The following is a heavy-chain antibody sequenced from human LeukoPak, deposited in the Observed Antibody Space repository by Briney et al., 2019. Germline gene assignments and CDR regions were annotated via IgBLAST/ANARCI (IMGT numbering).Heavy chain of an antibody. J-gene: IGHJ5*02. CDR1: GGSFSGYY. V-gene: IGHV4-34*01. D-gene: IGHD1-20*01. Sequence: SETLSLTCAVYGGSFSGYYWSWIRQPPGKGLEWIGEINHSGSTNYNPSLKSRVTISINKSKNHFSLKLTSVTGADTAIYYCARDSYNWNVDAFDPWGQGTLVTVSS. CDR2: INHSGST. CDR3: ARDSYNWNVDAFDP.